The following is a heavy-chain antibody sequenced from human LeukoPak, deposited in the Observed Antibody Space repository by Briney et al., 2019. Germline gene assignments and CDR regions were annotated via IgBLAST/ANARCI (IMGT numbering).Heavy chain of an antibody. D-gene: IGHD2-21*01. CDR1: GFTFSDYA. Sequence: GGSLRLSCAASGFTFSDYAMSWVRQAPAKGLEWVSSINGNGGGSYYIDSVKGRFTVSRDNSENALYLQMNSLKTEDTAVYYCVTDLVIKGYFDYWGQGALVTVSS. CDR3: VTDLVIKGYFDY. CDR2: INGNGGGS. J-gene: IGHJ4*02. V-gene: IGHV3-23*01.